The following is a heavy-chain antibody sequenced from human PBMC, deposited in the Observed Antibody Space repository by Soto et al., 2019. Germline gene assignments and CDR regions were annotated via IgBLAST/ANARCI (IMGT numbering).Heavy chain of an antibody. Sequence: GGSLRLSCAASGFTFSSFGMHWVRQAPGKGLEWVAVISYDGSNKYYADSVKGRFTISRDNSKNTLYLQMNSLRAEDTAVYYCAKDRDIVVVVSYYFDYWGQGTLVTVSS. CDR1: GFTFSSFG. J-gene: IGHJ4*02. CDR3: AKDRDIVVVVSYYFDY. V-gene: IGHV3-30*18. CDR2: ISYDGSNK. D-gene: IGHD2-15*01.